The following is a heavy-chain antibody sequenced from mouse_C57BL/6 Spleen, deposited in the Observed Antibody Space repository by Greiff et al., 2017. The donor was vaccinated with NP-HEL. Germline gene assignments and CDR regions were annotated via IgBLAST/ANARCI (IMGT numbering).Heavy chain of an antibody. D-gene: IGHD4-1*01. Sequence: QVQLKQSGAELVRPGASVTLSCKASGYTFTDYEMHWVKQTPVHGLEWIGAIDPETDGTAYNQKFKGKAILTADKSSSTAYMELRSLTSEDSAVYYGTNWDGAYWGQGTLVTVSA. CDR1: GYTFTDYE. J-gene: IGHJ3*01. CDR2: IDPETDGT. V-gene: IGHV1-15*01. CDR3: TNWDGAY.